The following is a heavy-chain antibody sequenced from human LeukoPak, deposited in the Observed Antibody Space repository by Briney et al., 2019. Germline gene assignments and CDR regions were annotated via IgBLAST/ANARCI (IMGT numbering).Heavy chain of an antibody. D-gene: IGHD2-2*03. J-gene: IGHJ4*02. V-gene: IGHV4-39*07. Sequence: SETLPLTCTVSGGPISSSSYYGGGIRQPPGRGLGGFGSIYYSGSTYYNPSLKSRVTISVDTSKNQFSLKLSSVTAADTAVYYCARDGDCSSTSCYFDYWGQGTLVTVSS. CDR3: ARDGDCSSTSCYFDY. CDR2: IYYSGST. CDR1: GGPISSSSYY.